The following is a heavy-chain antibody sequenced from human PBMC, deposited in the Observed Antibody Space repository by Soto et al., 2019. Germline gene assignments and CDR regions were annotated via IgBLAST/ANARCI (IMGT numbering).Heavy chain of an antibody. CDR3: AREASDYIWGSYRPFDY. V-gene: IGHV1-18*01. CDR2: ISAYNGNT. D-gene: IGHD3-16*02. Sequence: ASVKVSCKASGYTFTTYGITWVRQAPGQGLEWMGWISAYNGNTNYAQKLQGRVTMTTDTSTSTAYMELRSLRSDDTAVYYCAREASDYIWGSYRPFDYWGQGTLVTVSS. J-gene: IGHJ4*02. CDR1: GYTFTTYG.